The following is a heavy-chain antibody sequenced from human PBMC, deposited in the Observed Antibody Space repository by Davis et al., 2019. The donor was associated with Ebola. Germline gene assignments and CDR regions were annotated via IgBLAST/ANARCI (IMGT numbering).Heavy chain of an antibody. D-gene: IGHD2-15*01. Sequence: PGKSLKISCKGSGYSFTSYWIGWVRQMPGKGLEWMGIIYPGDSDTRYSPSFQGQVTISADKSISTAYLQWSSLKASDTAMYYCASHVRPLGVVVAATNDAFDIWGQGTMVTVSS. V-gene: IGHV5-51*03. CDR1: GYSFTSYW. J-gene: IGHJ3*02. CDR2: IYPGDSDT. CDR3: ASHVRPLGVVVAATNDAFDI.